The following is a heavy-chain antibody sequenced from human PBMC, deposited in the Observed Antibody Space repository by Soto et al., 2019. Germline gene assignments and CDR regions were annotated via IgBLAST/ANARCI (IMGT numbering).Heavy chain of an antibody. CDR1: GGSISSYY. D-gene: IGHD3-9*01. CDR3: ASCAGDCDTDTGYYFDI. J-gene: IGHJ3*02. CDR2: IYYSGST. Sequence: SETLSLTCTVSGGSISSYYWSWIRQPPGKGLEWIGDIYYSGSTNYNPSLKSRVTISVDTSKNQFSLKLSSVTAADTAVYSCASCAGDCDTDTGYYFDIWGQGTMVTVSS. V-gene: IGHV4-59*01.